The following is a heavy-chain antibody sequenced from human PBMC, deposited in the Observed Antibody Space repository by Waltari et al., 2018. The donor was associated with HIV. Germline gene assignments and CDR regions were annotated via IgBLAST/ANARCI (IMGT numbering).Heavy chain of an antibody. Sequence: EVQLVESGGGLIQPGGSLRLSWAASGLSVSSNYMGWVRAAPGKGLEWVSVIYSGGSTYYADSVKGRFTISRDNSKNTLYLQMNSLRAEDTAVYYCARGFGCGGDCYYFDYWGQGTLVTVSS. CDR1: GLSVSSNY. D-gene: IGHD2-21*02. CDR2: IYSGGST. CDR3: ARGFGCGGDCYYFDY. V-gene: IGHV3-53*01. J-gene: IGHJ4*02.